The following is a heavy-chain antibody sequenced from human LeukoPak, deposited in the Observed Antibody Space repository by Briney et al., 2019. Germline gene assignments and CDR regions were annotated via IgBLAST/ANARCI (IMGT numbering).Heavy chain of an antibody. V-gene: IGHV1-8*01. J-gene: IGHJ5*02. D-gene: IGHD1-26*01. CDR3: AREGGSSTPWFDP. CDR2: MNPNSGNT. Sequence: ASVKVSRTASGYTFTSYDINWVRQATGQGLEWMGWMNPNSGNTGYAQKFQGRVTMTRNTSISTAYMELSSLRSEDTAVYYCAREGGSSTPWFDPWGQGTLVTVSS. CDR1: GYTFTSYD.